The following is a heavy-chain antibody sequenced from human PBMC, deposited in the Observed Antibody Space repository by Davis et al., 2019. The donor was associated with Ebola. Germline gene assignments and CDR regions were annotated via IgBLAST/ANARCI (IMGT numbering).Heavy chain of an antibody. CDR2: IYYSGST. Sequence: PSETLSLTCTVSGGSISSYYWSWIRQPPGKGLEWIGYIYYSGSTNYNPSLKSRVTISVDTSKNQFSLKLSSVTAADTAVYYCARGVGATTVDYFDYWGQGTLVTVSS. V-gene: IGHV4-59*08. J-gene: IGHJ4*02. CDR1: GGSISSYY. CDR3: ARGVGATTVDYFDY. D-gene: IGHD1-26*01.